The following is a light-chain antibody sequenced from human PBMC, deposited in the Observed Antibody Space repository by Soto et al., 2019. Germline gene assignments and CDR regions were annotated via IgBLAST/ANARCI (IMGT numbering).Light chain of an antibody. CDR2: KAS. CDR3: QQYNSQYT. CDR1: QSVRSW. Sequence: DIQMTQSPSSVSASVGDRVTITCRASQSVRSWLAWYQQKPGKAPKLLIYKASTLKSGVPSRFRGSGSGTEFTLTISSLQPDDFATYYCQQYNSQYTFGQGTKVDIK. V-gene: IGKV1-5*03. J-gene: IGKJ2*01.